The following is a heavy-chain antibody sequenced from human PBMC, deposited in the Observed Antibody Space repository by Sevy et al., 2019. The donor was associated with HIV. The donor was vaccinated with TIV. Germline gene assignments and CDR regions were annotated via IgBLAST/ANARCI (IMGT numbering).Heavy chain of an antibody. CDR1: GFTFSSYA. CDR3: AKGDNHYAIDY. J-gene: IGHJ4*02. Sequence: GGSLRLSCVASGFTFSSYAMSWVRQVPGKGLEWVSAISGSGGSTYYASSVEGRFTISRDSFKKTLYLQMNSLRAEDSAVYYCAKGDNHYAIDYWGQGTLVTVSS. D-gene: IGHD4-17*01. CDR2: ISGSGGST. V-gene: IGHV3-23*01.